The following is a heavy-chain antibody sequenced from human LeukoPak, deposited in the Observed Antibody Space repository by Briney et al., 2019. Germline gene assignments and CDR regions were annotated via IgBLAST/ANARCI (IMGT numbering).Heavy chain of an antibody. CDR1: GFTFNTYT. J-gene: IGHJ6*02. CDR3: ARAVNGYKYYYYGMDV. V-gene: IGHV3-30*01. Sequence: PGGSLRLSCAASGFTFNTYTMHWVRQAPGKGLEWVALISYDGTNKYYADSVKGRFTISRDNSKNTLYLQMNSLRPEDTAVYYCARAVNGYKYYYYGMDVWGQGTTVTVSS. D-gene: IGHD2-8*01. CDR2: ISYDGTNK.